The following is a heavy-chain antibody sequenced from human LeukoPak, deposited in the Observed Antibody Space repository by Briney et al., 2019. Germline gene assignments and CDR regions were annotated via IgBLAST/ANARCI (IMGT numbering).Heavy chain of an antibody. V-gene: IGHV4-4*07. CDR1: GXSISSYY. D-gene: IGHD1-26*01. CDR3: ARDGTHNWFDP. CDR2: ISTSGTT. Sequence: PSETLSLTCTVSGXSISSYYGSWIRQPAGSGLEWIGRISTSGTTNYNPSLKSRVSMSVDTSKNQFSLKLTSVTAADTAVYYCARDGTHNWFDPWGQGTLVTVSS. J-gene: IGHJ5*02.